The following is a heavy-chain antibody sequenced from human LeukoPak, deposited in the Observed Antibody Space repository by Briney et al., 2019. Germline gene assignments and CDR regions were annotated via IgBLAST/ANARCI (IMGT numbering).Heavy chain of an antibody. V-gene: IGHV4-59*01. Sequence: WETLSLTCTVSGGSISSYYWSWIRQPPGKGLEWIGYIYYSGRTNYNPSLKSRVTISVDTSKNQFSLKLSSVTAADTAVYYCAGGGNRFNFDYWGQGTLVTVSS. D-gene: IGHD1-14*01. CDR3: AGGGNRFNFDY. CDR2: IYYSGRT. CDR1: GGSISSYY. J-gene: IGHJ4*02.